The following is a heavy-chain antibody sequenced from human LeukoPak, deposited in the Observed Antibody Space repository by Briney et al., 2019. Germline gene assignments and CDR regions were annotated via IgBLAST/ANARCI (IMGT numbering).Heavy chain of an antibody. CDR1: GYTFTSYG. V-gene: IGHV1-2*02. CDR2: INPNSGGT. Sequence: ASVKVSCKASGYTFTSYGISWVRQAPGQGLEWMGWINPNSGGTNYAQKFQGRVTMTRDTSISTAYMELSRLRSDDTAVYYCARGRTGSGFDYWGQGTLVTVSS. J-gene: IGHJ4*02. CDR3: ARGRTGSGFDY. D-gene: IGHD3-10*01.